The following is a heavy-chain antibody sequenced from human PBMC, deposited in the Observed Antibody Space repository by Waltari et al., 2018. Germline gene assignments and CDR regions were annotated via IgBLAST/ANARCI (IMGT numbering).Heavy chain of an antibody. CDR3: ARSDVVVAPARNNYYFPMEV. D-gene: IGHD2-21*01. Sequence: QLQLQQSGPGLVKPSQTLSLACSLSGDSISGSYYWNWVRQTAGEGLEWLGYIYSSGSTKYKPPLQSRATISIVNKTQFALKLAAVTAADTAVYYCARSDVVVAPARNNYYFPMEVWGQGTTVTVSS. CDR2: IYSSGST. CDR1: GDSISGSYY. V-gene: IGHV4-61*09. J-gene: IGHJ6*03.